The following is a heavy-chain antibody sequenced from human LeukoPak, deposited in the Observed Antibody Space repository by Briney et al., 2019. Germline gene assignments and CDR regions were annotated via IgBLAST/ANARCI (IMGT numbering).Heavy chain of an antibody. CDR3: AKNRAGDYADY. D-gene: IGHD4-17*01. V-gene: IGHV1-69*01. J-gene: IGHJ4*02. Sequence: SSVKVSCKASGGTFSSYAISWVRQAPGQGLEWMGGIIPIFGTANYAQKFQGRVTITADESTSTAYMELSSLRSDDTAVYCCAKNRAGDYADYWGQGTLVTVSS. CDR1: GGTFSSYA. CDR2: IIPIFGTA.